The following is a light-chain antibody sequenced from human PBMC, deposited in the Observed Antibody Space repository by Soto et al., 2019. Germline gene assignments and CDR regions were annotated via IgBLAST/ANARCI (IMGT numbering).Light chain of an antibody. Sequence: DIQMTQPQSSLSASVGDRVTITCRASQSISSYLNWYQQKPGQAPKLLIYAASSLQSGVPSRFSGSGSLTDFTLTISSLQPEDFATYYCQQSYSTPRTFGHGTKVEIK. CDR1: QSISSY. J-gene: IGKJ1*01. CDR3: QQSYSTPRT. CDR2: AAS. V-gene: IGKV1-39*01.